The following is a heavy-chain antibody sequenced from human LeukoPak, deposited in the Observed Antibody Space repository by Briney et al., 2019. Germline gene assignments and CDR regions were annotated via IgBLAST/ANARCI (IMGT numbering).Heavy chain of an antibody. CDR3: ARGVYSGYDFGNNWFDP. Sequence: ASVKVSCKASGYTFTSYDINWVRQATGQGLEWMGWMNPNSGNTGYAQKFQGRVTMTRNTSKSTAYMELSSLRSEDTAVYYCARGVYSGYDFGNNWFDPWGQGTLVTVSS. CDR2: MNPNSGNT. D-gene: IGHD5-12*01. V-gene: IGHV1-8*01. CDR1: GYTFTSYD. J-gene: IGHJ5*02.